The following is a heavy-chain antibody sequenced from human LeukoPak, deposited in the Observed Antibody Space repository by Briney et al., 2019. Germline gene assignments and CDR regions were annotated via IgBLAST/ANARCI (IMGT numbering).Heavy chain of an antibody. CDR1: GGTFSSYS. CDR2: INPILGAE. CDR3: ARERGYSGYDLAY. Sequence: SVKVSYKASGGTFSSYSISWVRQAPGQGLEWMGRINPILGAENYAQQFQGRVTITTDEATSPAYMELSSLSAEDTAVYYCARERGYSGYDLAYWGQGTLVTVSS. J-gene: IGHJ4*02. D-gene: IGHD5-12*01. V-gene: IGHV1-69*11.